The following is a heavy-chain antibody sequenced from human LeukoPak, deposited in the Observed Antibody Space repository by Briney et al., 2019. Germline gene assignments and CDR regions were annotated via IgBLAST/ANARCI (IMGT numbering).Heavy chain of an antibody. CDR1: GYTFTSYY. D-gene: IGHD3-3*01. V-gene: IGHV1-46*03. CDR3: ARVPPTIFGVVTSGDWYFDL. CDR2: INPSGGST. J-gene: IGHJ2*01. Sequence: ASVKVSCKASGYTFTSYYMHWVRQAPGQGLEWMGIINPSGGSTSYAQKFQGRVTMTRDTSTSTVYMELSSLRSEDTAVYYCARVPPTIFGVVTSGDWYFDLWGRGTLVTVSS.